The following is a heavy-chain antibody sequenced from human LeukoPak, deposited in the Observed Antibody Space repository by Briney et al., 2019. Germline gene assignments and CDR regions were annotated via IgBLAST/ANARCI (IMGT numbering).Heavy chain of an antibody. CDR1: GGSVSSGSYY. D-gene: IGHD1-26*01. Sequence: KTSETLSLTCTVSGGSVSSGSYYWSWIRQPPGKGLEWIGYIYYTGSTNYNPSLKSRVTISVDTSKNQFSLKLSSVTAADTAVYYSARHKVGVGAADNWFDPWGQGTLVTVSS. J-gene: IGHJ5*02. CDR3: ARHKVGVGAADNWFDP. CDR2: IYYTGST. V-gene: IGHV4-61*01.